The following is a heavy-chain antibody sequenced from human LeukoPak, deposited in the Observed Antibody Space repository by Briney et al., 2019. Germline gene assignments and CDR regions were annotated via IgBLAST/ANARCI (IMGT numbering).Heavy chain of an antibody. CDR1: GFVVSDTF. V-gene: IGHV3-53*01. Sequence: GGSLRLSCAASGFVVSDTFMSWFRQAPGKGLEWVSVIYTRGNKFYADSVKGRFTISRDNSENTLYLQMNNLRAEDTAVYYCARPHNSSLDNAFDIWGQGTRVTVSS. D-gene: IGHD6-13*01. CDR2: IYTRGNK. J-gene: IGHJ3*02. CDR3: ARPHNSSLDNAFDI.